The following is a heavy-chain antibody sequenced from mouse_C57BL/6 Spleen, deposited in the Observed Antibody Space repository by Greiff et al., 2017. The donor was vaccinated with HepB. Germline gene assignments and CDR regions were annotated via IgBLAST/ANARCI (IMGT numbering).Heavy chain of an antibody. J-gene: IGHJ2*01. D-gene: IGHD2-2*01. CDR2: IYPGSGST. CDR3: ARKGGYPDY. Sequence: VQLQQPGAELVKPGASVKMSCKASGYTFTSDWITWVKQRPGQGLEWIGEIYPGSGSTNYNEKFKSKATLTVDTSSSTAYMQLSSLTSEDSAVYYCARKGGYPDYWGQGTTLTVSS. CDR1: GYTFTSDW. V-gene: IGHV1-55*01.